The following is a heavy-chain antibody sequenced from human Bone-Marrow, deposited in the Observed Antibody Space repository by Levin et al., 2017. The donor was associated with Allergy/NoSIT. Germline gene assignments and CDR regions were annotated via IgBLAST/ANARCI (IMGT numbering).Heavy chain of an antibody. Sequence: GESLKISCAASGFTFSNSSMNWVRQAPGKGLEWVSYISDSSSSIFYADSVKGRFTISRDNAKNSLFLQMNSLRDEDTAVYYCARDCPHLSYSSTWYYYYRMDGWGQGTTVTVSS. CDR3: ARDCPHLSYSSTWYYYYRMDG. J-gene: IGHJ6*02. CDR1: GFTFSNSS. CDR2: ISDSSSSI. V-gene: IGHV3-48*02. D-gene: IGHD6-13*01.